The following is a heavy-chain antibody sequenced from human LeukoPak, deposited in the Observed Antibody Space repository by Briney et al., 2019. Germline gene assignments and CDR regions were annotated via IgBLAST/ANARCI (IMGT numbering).Heavy chain of an antibody. CDR1: GDSISSKNAA. V-gene: IGHV6-1*01. Sequence: SQTLSLTCAISGDSISSKNAAWNWIRQSPSRGLEWLGRTYYRSKWYNEYAVSVKSRITINPDTSKNQFSLQLSSVTAADTAVYYCAGRQRGLFDYWGQGTLVTVSS. D-gene: IGHD1-14*01. J-gene: IGHJ4*02. CDR2: TYYRSKWYN. CDR3: AGRQRGLFDY.